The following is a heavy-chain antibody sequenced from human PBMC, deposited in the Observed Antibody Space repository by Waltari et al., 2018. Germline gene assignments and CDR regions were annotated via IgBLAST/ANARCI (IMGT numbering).Heavy chain of an antibody. J-gene: IGHJ5*02. CDR2: IIPIFGPA. CDR1: GGTFSSYA. Sequence: QVQLVQSGAEVKKPGSSVKVSCKASGGTFSSYAISWVRQAPGQGLEWMGGIIPIFGPANYAQQSQGRVTITADESTSTAYMELSSLRSEDTAVYYWAILVPCGGDCYSNWFDPWGQGTLVTVAS. CDR3: AILVPCGGDCYSNWFDP. V-gene: IGHV1-69*12. D-gene: IGHD2-21*02.